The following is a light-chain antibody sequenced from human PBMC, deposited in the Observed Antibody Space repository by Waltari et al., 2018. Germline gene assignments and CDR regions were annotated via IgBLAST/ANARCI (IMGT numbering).Light chain of an antibody. J-gene: IGKJ3*01. CDR2: SAS. CDR3: QQAGSLPG. V-gene: IGKV1-12*01. Sequence: DIQMTQSPSSVSASVGDRVTIACQASQSISTWLAWYQQKPGKAPKLLIYSASSLQSGAPSRFSGSGSGTDFTLTISSLQPEDSAIYFCQQAGSLPGFGPGTKLDIK. CDR1: QSISTW.